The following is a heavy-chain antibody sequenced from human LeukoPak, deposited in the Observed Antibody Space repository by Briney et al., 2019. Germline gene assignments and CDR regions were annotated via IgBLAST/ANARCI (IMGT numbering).Heavy chain of an antibody. CDR2: IIPIFGTA. V-gene: IGHV1-69*05. D-gene: IGHD5-12*01. CDR3: ARVVYSGYDFLSYWFDP. Sequence: GASVKVSCKASGGTFSSYAISWVRQAPGQGLEWMGGIIPIFGTANYAQKFQGRVTITTDGSTSTAYMELSSLRSEDTAVYYCARVVYSGYDFLSYWFDPWGQGTLVTVSS. J-gene: IGHJ5*02. CDR1: GGTFSSYA.